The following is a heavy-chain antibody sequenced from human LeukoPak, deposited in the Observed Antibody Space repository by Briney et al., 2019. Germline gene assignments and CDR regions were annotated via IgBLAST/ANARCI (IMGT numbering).Heavy chain of an antibody. CDR1: GYTFTGYY. CDR2: INPNSGGT. Sequence: GASVRVSCKASGYTFTGYYMHWVRQAPGQGLEWMGWINPNSGGTNYAQKFQGRVTMTRDTSLSTAYMELSRLRSDDTAVYYCARVRWNDLDPWFDPWGQGTLVTVSS. V-gene: IGHV1-2*02. CDR3: ARVRWNDLDPWFDP. D-gene: IGHD1-1*01. J-gene: IGHJ5*02.